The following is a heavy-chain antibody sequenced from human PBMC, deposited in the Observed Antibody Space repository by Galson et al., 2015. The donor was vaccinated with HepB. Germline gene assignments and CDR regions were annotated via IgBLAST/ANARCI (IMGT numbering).Heavy chain of an antibody. Sequence: SVKVSCKASGYTFTSYGINWVRQAPGQGLEWMGWISAYNGNTNYAQKLRGRITMTTDTSTSTAYMELRSLRSDDTAVYYCAGDRFEALLLDWGQGTLVTVSS. V-gene: IGHV1-18*01. CDR2: ISAYNGNT. J-gene: IGHJ4*02. CDR1: GYTFTSYG. D-gene: IGHD2-15*01. CDR3: AGDRFEALLLD.